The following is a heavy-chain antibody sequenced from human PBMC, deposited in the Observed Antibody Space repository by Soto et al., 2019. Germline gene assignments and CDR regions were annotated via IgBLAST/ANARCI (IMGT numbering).Heavy chain of an antibody. CDR1: GGSISSGDYY. V-gene: IGHV4-30-4*01. CDR3: ARIDSGYDSSLGFDY. CDR2: IYYSGST. D-gene: IGHD5-12*01. Sequence: PSETLSLTCTVSGGSISSGDYYWSWIRQPPGKGLEWIEYIYYSGSTYYNPSLKSRVTISVDTSKNQFSLKLSSVTAADTAVYYCARIDSGYDSSLGFDYWGQGTLVTVSS. J-gene: IGHJ4*02.